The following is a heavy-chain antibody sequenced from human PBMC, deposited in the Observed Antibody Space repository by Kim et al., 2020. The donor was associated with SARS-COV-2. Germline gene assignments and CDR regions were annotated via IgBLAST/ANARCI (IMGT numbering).Heavy chain of an antibody. Sequence: GGSLRLSCAASGFSFSDYYMSWVRQAPGKGLEWLSYIRNGDDPSTYYAESVRGRFTISRDNLKNSLFLQMNSLTAEDTAVYYCARSHTPNCGSDCDYFDFWGQGTLVTVSS. CDR2: IRNGDDPST. J-gene: IGHJ4*02. CDR1: GFSFSDYY. CDR3: ARSHTPNCGSDCDYFDF. V-gene: IGHV3-11*01. D-gene: IGHD2-21*02.